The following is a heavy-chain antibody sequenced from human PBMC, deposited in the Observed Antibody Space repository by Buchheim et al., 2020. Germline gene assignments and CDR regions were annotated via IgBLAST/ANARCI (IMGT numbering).Heavy chain of an antibody. CDR3: ARDQGSSS. CDR2: ISYDGSNK. D-gene: IGHD3-10*01. CDR1: GFTFSSYD. Sequence: QVQLVESGGGVVQPGRSLRLSCAASGFTFSSYDTNWVRQAPGKGLEWVAVISYDGSNKYYADSVKGRFTISRDNSKNTLYLQMNSLRAENTAVYYCARDQGSSSWGQGTL. J-gene: IGHJ5*02. V-gene: IGHV3-30*04.